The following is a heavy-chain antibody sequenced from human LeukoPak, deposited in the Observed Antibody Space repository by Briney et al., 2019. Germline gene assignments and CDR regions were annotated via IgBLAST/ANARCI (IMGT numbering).Heavy chain of an antibody. CDR3: ARVEHYYDSSGYYLGAFDI. V-gene: IGHV4-61*02. CDR2: ISTSAST. Sequence: PPQTLSLTCTVSGTSISLRSYSWIWIRQPPSNDPQLFHPISTSASTNYNPSLKSRVTISVDTSKNQFSRNLSSVTAADTAVYYCARVEHYYDSSGYYLGAFDIWGQGTMVTVSS. CDR1: GTSISLRSYS. D-gene: IGHD3-22*01. J-gene: IGHJ3*02.